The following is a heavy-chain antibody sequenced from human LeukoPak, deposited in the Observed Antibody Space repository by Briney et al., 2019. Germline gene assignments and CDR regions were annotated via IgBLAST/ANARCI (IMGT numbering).Heavy chain of an antibody. Sequence: SETLSLTCSVSGGSISSYYWSWIRQPPGKGLYYIGYIYYSGSTNYNPSLKGRVTMSIDTSKNQFSLRLSSVTAADTAVYHCARAQGCSSTTCSNWFDPWGQGTLVTVSS. CDR3: ARAQGCSSTTCSNWFDP. CDR1: GGSISSYY. D-gene: IGHD2-2*01. V-gene: IGHV4-59*01. CDR2: IYYSGST. J-gene: IGHJ5*02.